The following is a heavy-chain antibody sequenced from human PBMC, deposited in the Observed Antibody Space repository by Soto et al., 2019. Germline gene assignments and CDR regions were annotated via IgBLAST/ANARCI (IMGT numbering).Heavy chain of an antibody. CDR1: GYTFTSYG. CDR3: ARDATTFGVPEILLDY. CDR2: ISAYNGNT. V-gene: IGHV1-18*01. Sequence: GASVKVSCKASGYTFTSYGISWVRQAPGQGLEWMGWISAYNGNTNYAQKLQGRVTMTTDTSTSTAYMELRSLRSDDTAVYYCARDATTFGVPEILLDYWGQGTLVTVS. J-gene: IGHJ4*01. D-gene: IGHD3-3*01.